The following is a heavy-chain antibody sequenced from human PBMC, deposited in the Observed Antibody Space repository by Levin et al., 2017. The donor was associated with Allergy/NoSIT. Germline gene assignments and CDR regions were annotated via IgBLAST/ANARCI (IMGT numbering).Heavy chain of an antibody. J-gene: IGHJ6*02. Sequence: GGSLRLSCAASGFTFDDYAMHWVRQTPGKGLEWVSGITWNSGSIGYADSVKGRFTISRDNARNSLYLQMTSLRAEDTALYFCAKDMKGRYHDSSVKYQNGLDVWGPGTAVTVSS. CDR2: ITWNSGSI. D-gene: IGHD3-22*01. V-gene: IGHV3-9*01. CDR3: AKDMKGRYHDSSVKYQNGLDV. CDR1: GFTFDDYA.